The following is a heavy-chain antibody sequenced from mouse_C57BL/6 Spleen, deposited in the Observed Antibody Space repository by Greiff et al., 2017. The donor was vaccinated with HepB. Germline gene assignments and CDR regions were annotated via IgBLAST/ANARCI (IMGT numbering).Heavy chain of an antibody. V-gene: IGHV1-50*01. Sequence: QVQLQQPGAELVKPGASVKLSCKASGYTFTSYWMQWVKQRPGQGLEWIGEIDPSDSYTNYNQKFKGKATLTVDTSSSTAYMQLSSLTSEDSAVYYCARGTITTVNYWGQGTTLTVSS. D-gene: IGHD1-1*01. CDR3: ARGTITTVNY. CDR2: IDPSDSYT. J-gene: IGHJ2*01. CDR1: GYTFTSYW.